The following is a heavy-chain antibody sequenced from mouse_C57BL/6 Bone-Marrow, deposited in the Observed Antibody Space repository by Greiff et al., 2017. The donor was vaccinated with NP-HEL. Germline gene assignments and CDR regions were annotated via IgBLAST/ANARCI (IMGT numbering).Heavy chain of an antibody. V-gene: IGHV5-4*03. D-gene: IGHD1-1*02. CDR2: ISDGGSYT. CDR3: ARGVVAY. CDR1: GFTFSSYA. J-gene: IGHJ3*01. Sequence: EVKVVESGGGLVKPGGSLKLSCAASGFTFSSYAMSWVRQTPEKRLEWVATISDGGSYTYYPDNVKGRFTISRDNAKNNLYLQMSHLKSEDTAMYYCARGVVAYWGQGTLVTVSA.